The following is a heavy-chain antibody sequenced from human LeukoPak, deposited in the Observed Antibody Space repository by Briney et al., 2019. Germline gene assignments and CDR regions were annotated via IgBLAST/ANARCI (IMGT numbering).Heavy chain of an antibody. J-gene: IGHJ4*02. D-gene: IGHD6-25*01. Sequence: GGSLRLSCTASGFTVSNTYMSWVRQAPGKGLEWVSIIYSGAETYHSDSVKGRFTISRDNSENTLYLQMDSLRAEDTAVYYCALIRGSGFPLSYWGQGTLVTVSS. CDR3: ALIRGSGFPLSY. V-gene: IGHV3-66*01. CDR2: IYSGAET. CDR1: GFTVSNTY.